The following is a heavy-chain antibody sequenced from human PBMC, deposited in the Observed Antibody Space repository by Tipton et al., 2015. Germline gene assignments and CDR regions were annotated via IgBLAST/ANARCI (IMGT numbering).Heavy chain of an antibody. J-gene: IGHJ4*02. CDR3: ARFNYDSSGYYFDY. CDR2: ISGSGGST. D-gene: IGHD3-22*01. V-gene: IGHV3-23*01. Sequence: SLRLSCAASGFTFSSHAMSWVRQAPGKGLEWVSTISGSGGSTYYADSVKGRFTISRDNSQNTLYLQMNSLRAEDTAVYYCARFNYDSSGYYFDYWGQGTLVTVSS. CDR1: GFTFSSHA.